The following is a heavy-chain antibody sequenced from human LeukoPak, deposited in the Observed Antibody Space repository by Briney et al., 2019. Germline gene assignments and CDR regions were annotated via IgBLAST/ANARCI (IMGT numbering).Heavy chain of an antibody. V-gene: IGHV3-30*03. CDR3: ARGSRRTHYYYYGMDV. CDR2: ISYDGSNK. Sequence: PGGSLRLSCAASGFTFSSYGMHWVRQAPGKGLEWVAVISYDGSNKYYADSVKGRFTISRDNSKNTLYLQMNSLRAEDTAVCYCARGSRRTHYYYYGMDVWGQGTTVTVSS. J-gene: IGHJ6*02. CDR1: GFTFSSYG.